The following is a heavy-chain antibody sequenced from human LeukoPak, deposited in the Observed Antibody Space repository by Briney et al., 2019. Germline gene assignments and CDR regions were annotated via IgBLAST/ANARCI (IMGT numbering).Heavy chain of an antibody. J-gene: IGHJ4*02. CDR3: AKSLVVVNDPPDY. CDR2: IQQDGSER. D-gene: IGHD2-21*01. Sequence: PGGSLRLSCAVSASSFGTFWMTCVRPAPGKWMEWVANIQQDGSERYYVDSVKGRFTISRDNAKSSLYLQMNSLRAEDTAVYYCAKSLVVVNDPPDYWGQGTLVSVSS. CDR1: ASSFGTFW. V-gene: IGHV3-7*01.